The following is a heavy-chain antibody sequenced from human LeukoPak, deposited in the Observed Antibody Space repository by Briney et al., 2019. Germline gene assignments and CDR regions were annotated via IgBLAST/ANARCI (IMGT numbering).Heavy chain of an antibody. CDR1: GFTVSSYY. V-gene: IGHV3-23*01. D-gene: IGHD3-16*01. J-gene: IGHJ4*02. CDR3: AKWPEGAMDYFDY. CDR2: ISGDGTRT. Sequence: GGSLRLSCAASGFTVSSYYMTWARQAPVKGLEWVSAISGDGTRTYYADSVKGRFTISRDNSKNTLYLEMSSLRVEDTAIYYCAKWPEGAMDYFDYWGQGTLVTVSS.